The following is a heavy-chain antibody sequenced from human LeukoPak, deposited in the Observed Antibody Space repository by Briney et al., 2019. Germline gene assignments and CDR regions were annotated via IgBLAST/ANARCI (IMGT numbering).Heavy chain of an antibody. D-gene: IGHD5-12*01. V-gene: IGHV3-66*01. CDR3: ARDDSGYDPHAFDI. CDR1: GFTVSSNY. Sequence: GGSLRLSCAASGFTVSSNYMSWVRQAPGKGLEWVSVIYSGGSTYYADSVKGRFTISRDNSKNTLYLQMNSLRAEDTAVYYCARDDSGYDPHAFDIWGQGTMVTVSS. J-gene: IGHJ3*02. CDR2: IYSGGST.